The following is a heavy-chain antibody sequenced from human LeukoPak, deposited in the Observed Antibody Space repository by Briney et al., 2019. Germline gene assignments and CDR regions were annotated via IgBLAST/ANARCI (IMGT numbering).Heavy chain of an antibody. V-gene: IGHV3-53*01. CDR2: IYSGGST. J-gene: IGHJ4*02. CDR3: ATAEYSSGNDY. Sequence: GGSLRLSCAASGFTVSSNYMSWDRQAPGKGLEWVSVIYSGGSTYYADSVKGRFTISRDNSKNTLYLQMNSLRAEDTAVYYCATAEYSSGNDYWGQGTLVTVSS. D-gene: IGHD6-19*01. CDR1: GFTVSSNY.